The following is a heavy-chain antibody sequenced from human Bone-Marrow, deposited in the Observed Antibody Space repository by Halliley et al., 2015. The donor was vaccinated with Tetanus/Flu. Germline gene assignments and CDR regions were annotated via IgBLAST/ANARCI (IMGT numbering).Heavy chain of an antibody. D-gene: IGHD7-27*01. Sequence: TLSLTCTVSGGSISSSTYYWGWIRQAPGKGLEWIGTIYYSGSTYYYPSLKSRVTISVDTSKNQFSLKLNSVTAADTAVYYCARLTSWGYYFDYWGQGTLVTVSS. J-gene: IGHJ4*02. V-gene: IGHV4-39*01. CDR3: ARLTSWGYYFDY. CDR1: GGSISSSTYY. CDR2: IYYSGST.